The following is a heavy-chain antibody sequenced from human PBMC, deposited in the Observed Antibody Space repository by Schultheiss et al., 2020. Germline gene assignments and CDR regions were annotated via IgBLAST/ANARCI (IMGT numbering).Heavy chain of an antibody. CDR3: ARCTSGSCDYFDY. J-gene: IGHJ4*02. CDR2: IYYSGST. D-gene: IGHD1-26*01. V-gene: IGHV4-61*08. CDR1: GGSISSGGYY. Sequence: SETLSLTCTVSGGSISSGGYYWSWIRQHPGKGLEWIGYIYYSGSTNYNPSLKSRATLSADTSKNQFSLRLRSVTAADTAVYYCARCTSGSCDYFDYWGQGTLVTVSS.